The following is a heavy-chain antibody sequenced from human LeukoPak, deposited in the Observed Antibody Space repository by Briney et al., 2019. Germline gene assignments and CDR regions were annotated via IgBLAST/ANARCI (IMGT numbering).Heavy chain of an antibody. CDR1: GGSICSSSYY. J-gene: IGHJ4*02. CDR3: ARRDTYYYDSSGYYTY. Sequence: SETLSLTCTVSGGSICSSSYYWGWIRQPPGKGLEWIGSIYYSGSTYYNPSLKSRVTISVDTSKNQFSLKLSSVTAADTAVYYCARRDTYYYDSSGYYTYWGQGTLVTVSS. D-gene: IGHD3-22*01. CDR2: IYYSGST. V-gene: IGHV4-39*01.